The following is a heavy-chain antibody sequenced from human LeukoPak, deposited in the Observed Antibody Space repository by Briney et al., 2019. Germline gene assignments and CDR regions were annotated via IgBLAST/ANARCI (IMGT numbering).Heavy chain of an antibody. Sequence: SETLSLTCAVYGGSFSGYYWSWIRQPPGKGLEWIGEINHSGSTNYNPSLKSRVTISVDKSKNQFSLKLSSVTAADTAVYYCARVVWFGETYYYYYYMDVWGKGTTVTISS. D-gene: IGHD3-10*01. CDR3: ARVVWFGETYYYYYYMDV. V-gene: IGHV4-34*01. CDR2: INHSGST. J-gene: IGHJ6*03. CDR1: GGSFSGYY.